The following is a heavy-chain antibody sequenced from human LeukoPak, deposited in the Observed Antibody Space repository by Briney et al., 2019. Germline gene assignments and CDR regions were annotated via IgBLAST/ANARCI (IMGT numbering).Heavy chain of an antibody. V-gene: IGHV3-48*04. Sequence: GGSLRLSCAASGFTFSSYAMHWIRQAPGKGLEWVSYISGSGSTIYYADSVKGRFTISRDNAKNSLYLQMNNLRAEDTAVYYCAREGTMNGMDVWGQGTTVTVSS. CDR2: ISGSGSTI. D-gene: IGHD1-1*01. CDR3: AREGTMNGMDV. CDR1: GFTFSSYA. J-gene: IGHJ6*02.